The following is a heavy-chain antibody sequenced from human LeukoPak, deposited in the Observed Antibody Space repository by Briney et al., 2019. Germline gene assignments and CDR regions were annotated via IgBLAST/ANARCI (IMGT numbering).Heavy chain of an antibody. D-gene: IGHD6-13*01. CDR3: TRTSGVSVAGSPYYFDF. V-gene: IGHV1-18*01. CDR1: GYLFINYG. Sequence: ASVKVSCKASGYLFINYGITWLRQAPGQGLECMGWISPYSGNTDYAQKLQGRVTMTTDRSTTTAYMELRSLGFDDTAVYYCTRTSGVSVAGSPYYFDFWGQGTLITVSS. CDR2: ISPYSGNT. J-gene: IGHJ4*02.